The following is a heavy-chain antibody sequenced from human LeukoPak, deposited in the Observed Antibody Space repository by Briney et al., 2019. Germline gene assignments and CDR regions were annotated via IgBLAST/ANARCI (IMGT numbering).Heavy chain of an antibody. J-gene: IGHJ4*02. CDR3: AKRGVVIRVILVGFHKQTYYFDS. D-gene: IGHD2-15*01. CDR1: GITLSNYG. CDR2: ISDSGGST. Sequence: GGSLRLSCAVSGITLSNYGMSWVRQAPGKGLEWVAGISDSGGSTTYADSVKGRFTISRDNPKNTLFLQMNSLRVEDTAVYFCAKRGVVIRVILVGFHKQTYYFDSWGQGALVTVSS. V-gene: IGHV3-23*01.